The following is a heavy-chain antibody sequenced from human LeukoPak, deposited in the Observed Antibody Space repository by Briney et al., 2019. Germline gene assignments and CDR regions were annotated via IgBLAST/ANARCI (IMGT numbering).Heavy chain of an antibody. CDR3: ARRPGSNSPTDPDV. CDR1: GYTFTSYA. D-gene: IGHD3-10*01. Sequence: ASVKVSCKASGYTFTSYAIHWVRQAPGQRLEWMGWISAGNGNTKYSQNFQGRVTFISNTSATTAFMELSSLRSEDTAVYYCARRPGSNSPTDPDVWGQGTTVTVSS. V-gene: IGHV1-3*01. J-gene: IGHJ6*02. CDR2: ISAGNGNT.